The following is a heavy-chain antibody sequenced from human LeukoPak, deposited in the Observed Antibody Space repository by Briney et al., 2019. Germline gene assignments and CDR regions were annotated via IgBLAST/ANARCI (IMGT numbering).Heavy chain of an antibody. CDR1: GFTFNNYA. J-gene: IGHJ4*02. D-gene: IGHD3-16*01. CDR3: AKQPLNDYIWEN. V-gene: IGHV3-23*01. CDR2: ISGSGAAS. Sequence: GGSLRLSCATSGFTFNNYAMTWVRQAPGKGLEWVSTISGSGAASYYADSVKGRFTISRDNSKNTMYLQMTSLRAEDTAVYYCAKQPLNDYIWENWGQGTLVTVSS.